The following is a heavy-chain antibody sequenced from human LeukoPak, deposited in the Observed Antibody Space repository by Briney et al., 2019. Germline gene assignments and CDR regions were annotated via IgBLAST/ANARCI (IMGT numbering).Heavy chain of an antibody. CDR3: AREGQVLVVYAVDYYFDY. V-gene: IGHV3-33*01. CDR1: GFTFSSYG. D-gene: IGHD2-8*02. J-gene: IGHJ4*02. Sequence: PGRSLRLSCAASGFTFSSYGMHGVRQAPGKGLEWVAVIWYDGSNKYYADSVKGRFTISRDNSKNTLYLQMNSLRAEDTAVYYCAREGQVLVVYAVDYYFDYWGQGTLVTVSS. CDR2: IWYDGSNK.